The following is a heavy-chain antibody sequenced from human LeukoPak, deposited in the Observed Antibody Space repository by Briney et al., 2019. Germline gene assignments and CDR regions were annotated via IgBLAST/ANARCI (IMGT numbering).Heavy chain of an antibody. CDR3: ARVAGAASDYYMDV. J-gene: IGHJ6*03. CDR1: GGTFSSYA. V-gene: IGHV1-69*05. CDR2: IIPIFGTA. Sequence: ASVKVSCKASGGTFSSYAISWVRQAPGQGLEWMGGIIPIFGTANYAQKSQGRVTITTDESTSTAYMELSSLRSEDTAVYYCARVAGAASDYYMDVWGKGTTVTVSS. D-gene: IGHD3-10*01.